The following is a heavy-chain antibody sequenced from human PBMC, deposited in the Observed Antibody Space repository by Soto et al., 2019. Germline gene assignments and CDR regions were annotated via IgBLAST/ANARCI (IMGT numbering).Heavy chain of an antibody. CDR3: ARGGTHGAYRYQY. V-gene: IGHV4-30-4*01. D-gene: IGHD4-17*01. CDR1: GDSLSSGNYY. J-gene: IGHJ1*01. CDR2: IYNTGIA. Sequence: QVQLQESGPGPVRPSQTLSLTCTVSGDSLSSGNYYWSWIRHPPGKGLEWIGYIYNTGIAYYNPSLMIRATISIDTSRNQFSLSLTYVTAADTGIYYCARGGTHGAYRYQYWGQGTLITVSA.